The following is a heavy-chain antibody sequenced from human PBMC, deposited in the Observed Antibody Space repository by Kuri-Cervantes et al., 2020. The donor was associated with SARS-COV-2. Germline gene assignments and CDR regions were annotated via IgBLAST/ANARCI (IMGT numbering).Heavy chain of an antibody. CDR1: GSTFSSYG. V-gene: IGHV3-30*18. J-gene: IGHJ4*02. Sequence: GESLKISCAASGSTFSSYGMHWVRQAPGKGLEWVAVISYDGSNKYYADSVKGRFTISRDNSKNTLYLQMNSLRAEDTAVYYCAKEYSGSWGYGYWGQGTLVTVSS. CDR2: ISYDGSNK. D-gene: IGHD1-26*01. CDR3: AKEYSGSWGYGY.